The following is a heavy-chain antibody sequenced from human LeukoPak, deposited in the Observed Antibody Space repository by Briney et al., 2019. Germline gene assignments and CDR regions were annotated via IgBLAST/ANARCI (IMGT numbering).Heavy chain of an antibody. CDR1: GGSFSGYY. J-gene: IGHJ4*02. V-gene: IGHV4-34*01. CDR3: ARWGDYYGSGSYYNQYYFDY. CDR2: INHSGST. D-gene: IGHD3-10*01. Sequence: SETLSLTCAVYGGSFSGYYWSWIRQPPGKGLEWIGEINHSGSTNYNPSLKSRVTISVDTSKNQFSLKLSSVTAADTAVYYCARWGDYYGSGSYYNQYYFDYWGQGTLVTVSS.